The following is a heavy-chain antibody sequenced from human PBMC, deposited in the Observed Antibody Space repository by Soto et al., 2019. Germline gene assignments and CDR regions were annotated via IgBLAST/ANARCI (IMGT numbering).Heavy chain of an antibody. CDR2: INPSGGGT. CDR3: ARDRSSRWFYFDY. J-gene: IGHJ4*02. D-gene: IGHD2-2*01. V-gene: IGHV1-46*01. CDR1: GYTFTSYY. Sequence: GASVKVSCKASGYTFTSYYLHWVRQAPGQGLEWMGIINPSGGGTTYAQKFQGRVTMTRDTSTSTVYMELSSLRSEDTAVYYCARDRSSRWFYFDYWGQGTLVTVSS.